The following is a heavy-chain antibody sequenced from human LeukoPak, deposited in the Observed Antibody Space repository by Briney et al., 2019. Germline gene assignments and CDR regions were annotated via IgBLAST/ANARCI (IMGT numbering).Heavy chain of an antibody. D-gene: IGHD5/OR15-5a*01. Sequence: SETLSLTCAVYGGSFSGYYWSWIRQPPGKGLEWIGEINRSGSTNYNPSLKSRVTISVDTSKNQFPLKLSSVTAADTAVYYCARGRGLRAVYYYYGMDVWGQGTTVTVSS. CDR3: ARGRGLRAVYYYYGMDV. CDR2: INRSGST. J-gene: IGHJ6*02. V-gene: IGHV4-34*01. CDR1: GGSFSGYY.